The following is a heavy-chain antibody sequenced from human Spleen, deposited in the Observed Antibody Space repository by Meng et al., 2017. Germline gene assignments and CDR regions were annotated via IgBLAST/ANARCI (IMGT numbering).Heavy chain of an antibody. V-gene: IGHV4-34*01. J-gene: IGHJ4*02. CDR1: GGSFSDYY. CDR2: INHSGST. Sequence: VKLPRWGAGLVKPSETLSLTCVVSGGSFSDYYWGWIRQPPGKGLEWIGEINHSGSTNYNPSLESRATISVDTSQNNLSLKLSSVTAADSAVYYCARGPTTMAHDFDYWGQGTLVTVSS. CDR3: ARGPTTMAHDFDY. D-gene: IGHD4-11*01.